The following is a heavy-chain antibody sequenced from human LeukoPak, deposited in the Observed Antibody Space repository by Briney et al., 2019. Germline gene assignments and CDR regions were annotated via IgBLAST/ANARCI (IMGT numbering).Heavy chain of an antibody. CDR2: VYYSGGT. CDR1: GGSFSGYY. CDR3: ARETLGAGGMDV. V-gene: IGHV4-59*01. D-gene: IGHD3-16*01. Sequence: SETLSLTCAVYGGSFSGYYWSWIRQPPREGLEWIGYVYYSGGTNYNPSLKSRVTISVDTSKNKFSLKLSSVTAADTAVYYCARETLGAGGMDVWGQRTTVTVSS. J-gene: IGHJ6*02.